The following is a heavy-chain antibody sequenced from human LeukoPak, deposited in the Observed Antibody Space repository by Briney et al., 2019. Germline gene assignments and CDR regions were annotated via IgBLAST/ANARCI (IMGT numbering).Heavy chain of an antibody. CDR2: ISSSGSTI. CDR1: GFTFSDYY. Sequence: GGSLRLSCAASGFTFSDYYMSWIRQAPGKGLEWVSYISSSGSTIYYADSVKGRFTISRDNAKNSLYLQMNSLRAEDTAVYYRARDKRVAVAGTYIYYYYMDVWGNGTTVTISS. CDR3: ARDKRVAVAGTYIYYYYMDV. D-gene: IGHD6-19*01. V-gene: IGHV3-11*01. J-gene: IGHJ6*03.